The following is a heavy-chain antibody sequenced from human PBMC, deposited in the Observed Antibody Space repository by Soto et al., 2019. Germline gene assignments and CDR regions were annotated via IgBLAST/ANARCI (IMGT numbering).Heavy chain of an antibody. CDR3: ARRGLSLTMVRGVHNYFDY. CDR1: GCTFSSYA. J-gene: IGHJ4*02. CDR2: IIPIFGTA. D-gene: IGHD3-10*01. V-gene: IGHV1-69*06. Sequence: SVKVSCKASGCTFSSYAISWVRQAPGQGLEWMGGIIPIFGTANYAQKFQGRVTITADKSTSTAYMELSSLRSEDTAVYYCARRGLSLTMVRGVHNYFDYWGQATLVIVS.